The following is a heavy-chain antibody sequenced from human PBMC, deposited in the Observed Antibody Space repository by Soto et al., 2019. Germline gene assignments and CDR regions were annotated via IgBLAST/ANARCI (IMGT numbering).Heavy chain of an antibody. CDR1: GYTFTSYG. Sequence: ASVKVSCKASGYTFTSYGISWVRQAPGQGLEWMGWISAYNGNTNYAQKLQGRVTMTTDTSTSTAYMELRSLRSDDTAVYYCAREGAGCSIFGVVIIPYYYYYYGMDVWGQGTTVTVSS. V-gene: IGHV1-18*04. CDR2: ISAYNGNT. D-gene: IGHD3-3*01. J-gene: IGHJ6*02. CDR3: AREGAGCSIFGVVIIPYYYYYYGMDV.